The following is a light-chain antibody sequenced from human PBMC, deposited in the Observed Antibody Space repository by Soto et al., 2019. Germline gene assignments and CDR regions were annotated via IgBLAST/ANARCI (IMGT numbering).Light chain of an antibody. CDR3: QQYNNWPPDRT. J-gene: IGKJ1*01. CDR1: LSVGSY. Sequence: EIVMTQSPATLSVSTGERATLSCRASLSVGSYLAWYQQKPGQAHRLLIYGASTRATGIPARFSGSGSGSECTLTIRSLQSEECAIYFSQQYNNWPPDRTFGQGTNVEIK. V-gene: IGKV3-15*01. CDR2: GAS.